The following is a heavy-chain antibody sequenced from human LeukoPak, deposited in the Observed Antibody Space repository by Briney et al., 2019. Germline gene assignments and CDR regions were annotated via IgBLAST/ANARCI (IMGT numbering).Heavy chain of an antibody. CDR3: ARHASIAALVDWFDP. Sequence: SCKASGGTFSSYAISWIRQPPGKGLEWIGSIYYSGSTYYNPSLKSRVTISVDTSKNQFSLKLSSVTAADTAVYYCARHASIAALVDWFDPWGQGTLVTVSS. CDR1: GGTFSSYAI. V-gene: IGHV4-39*01. CDR2: IYYSGST. J-gene: IGHJ5*02. D-gene: IGHD6-13*01.